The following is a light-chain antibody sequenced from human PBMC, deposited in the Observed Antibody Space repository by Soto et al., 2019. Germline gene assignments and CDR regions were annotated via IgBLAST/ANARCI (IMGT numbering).Light chain of an antibody. J-gene: IGLJ1*01. CDR2: DVS. CDR3: GSYTSSSTRV. V-gene: IGLV2-14*01. Sequence: QSALTQPASVSGSPGQSITISCTGTSSDVGGYNYVSWYQQHPGKAPKLMIYDVSNRPSGVSNRFSGSKSANTASLTISGLQAEDEADYYCGSYTSSSTRVFGTGTKLTVL. CDR1: SSDVGGYNY.